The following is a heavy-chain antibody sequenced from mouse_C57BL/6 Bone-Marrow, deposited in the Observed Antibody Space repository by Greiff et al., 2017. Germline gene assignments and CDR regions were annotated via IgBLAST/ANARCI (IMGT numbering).Heavy chain of an antibody. CDR3: ARDGYYVPWYFDV. D-gene: IGHD2-3*01. Sequence: QVQLQQPGAELVKPGASVTMSCKASGYTFTSYWITWVKQRPGQGLEWIGDIYPGSGSTNYNEKFKSKATLTVDTSSSTAYMQLSSLTSEDSAVYYCARDGYYVPWYFDVWGTGTTVTVSS. CDR1: GYTFTSYW. J-gene: IGHJ1*03. CDR2: IYPGSGST. V-gene: IGHV1-55*01.